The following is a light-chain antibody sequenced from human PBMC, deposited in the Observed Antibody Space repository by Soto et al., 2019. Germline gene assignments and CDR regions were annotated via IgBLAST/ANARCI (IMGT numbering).Light chain of an antibody. Sequence: DIQMTQSPSTLSASVGDRVTITCRASQSISSWLAWYQQKPGKAPKLLIYKASSLESGVPSRFSGSGSGTEFTLTISSLQPDDFATYYCKQYNRYSTWTVGQVTKVE. CDR3: KQYNRYSTWT. CDR1: QSISSW. V-gene: IGKV1-5*03. J-gene: IGKJ1*01. CDR2: KAS.